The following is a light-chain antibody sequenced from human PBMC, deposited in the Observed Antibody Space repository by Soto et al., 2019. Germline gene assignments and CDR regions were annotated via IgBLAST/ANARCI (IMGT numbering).Light chain of an antibody. V-gene: IGLV2-14*01. Sequence: QSALTQPASVSGSPEQSITISCTGTSSDVGRYNYVSWYQQHPGKAPKLMIYEVRNRPSGVSSRFSGSKSGNTASLTISGLQAEDEAEYYCNSYTSSTTWVFGGGTKLTVL. CDR3: NSYTSSTTWV. CDR1: SSDVGRYNY. CDR2: EVR. J-gene: IGLJ3*02.